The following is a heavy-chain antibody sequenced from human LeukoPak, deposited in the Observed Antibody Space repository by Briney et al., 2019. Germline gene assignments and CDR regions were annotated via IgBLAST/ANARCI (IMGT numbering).Heavy chain of an antibody. CDR1: GFTFSSYA. CDR2: IGGSGSRR. V-gene: IGHV3-23*01. J-gene: IGHJ4*02. Sequence: GGSLRLSCAASGFTFSSYAMSWVRQAPGKGLGWVSAIGGSGSRRYHADSVKGRFTISRDNSRNTLYLQMNSLRAEDTAVYYCARAYADSGDYEAYWGQGTLVTVSS. D-gene: IGHD4-17*01. CDR3: ARAYADSGDYEAY.